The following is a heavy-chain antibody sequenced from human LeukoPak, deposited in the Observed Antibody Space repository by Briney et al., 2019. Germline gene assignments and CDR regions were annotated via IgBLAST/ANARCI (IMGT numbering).Heavy chain of an antibody. D-gene: IGHD3-22*01. Sequence: ASVKVSCKASGYTFTGYYMHWVRQAPGQGLEWMGWINPNSGGTNYAQTFQGRVIMTRDTSISTAYMALTRLRSDDTAVYYCARYYYDISSAFDIWGQGTMVTVSS. CDR2: INPNSGGT. J-gene: IGHJ3*02. CDR1: GYTFTGYY. V-gene: IGHV1-2*02. CDR3: ARYYYDISSAFDI.